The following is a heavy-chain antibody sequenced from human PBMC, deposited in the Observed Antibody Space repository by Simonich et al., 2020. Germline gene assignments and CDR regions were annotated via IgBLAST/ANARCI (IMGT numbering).Heavy chain of an antibody. CDR2: IYYSGTT. D-gene: IGHD2-8*01. V-gene: IGHV4-39*01. Sequence: QLQLQESGPGLVKPSETLSLTCTVSGGSISSSSYYWGWIRQPPGKGLEWIGSIYYSGTTYYNPSPKRRVTISVDTSKNQFSLKLSSVTAADTAVYYCARQRVLMVYAIDYWGQGTLVTVSS. CDR1: GGSISSSSYY. J-gene: IGHJ4*02. CDR3: ARQRVLMVYAIDY.